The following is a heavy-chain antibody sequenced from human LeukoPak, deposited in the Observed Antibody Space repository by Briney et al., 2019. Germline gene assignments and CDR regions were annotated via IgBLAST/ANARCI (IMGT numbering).Heavy chain of an antibody. J-gene: IGHJ4*02. CDR3: ARGYWSGGSCYNFDY. CDR1: GYTFNSYY. D-gene: IGHD2-15*01. CDR2: INPSGGST. Sequence: ASVKVSCKASGYTFNSYYMYWVRQAPGQGLEWMGIINPSGGSTSYAQKFQGRVTMTRDTSTSTVYMDLSSLRSEDTAVYYCARGYWSGGSCYNFDYWGQGTLVTVSS. V-gene: IGHV1-46*02.